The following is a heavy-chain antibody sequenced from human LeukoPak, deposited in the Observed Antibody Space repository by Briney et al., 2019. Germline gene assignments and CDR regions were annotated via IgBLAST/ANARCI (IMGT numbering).Heavy chain of an antibody. CDR1: GFTFSSYS. D-gene: IGHD3-10*01. CDR3: ARADYGSGSYFDY. V-gene: IGHV3-48*01. CDR2: ISSSSSTI. J-gene: IGHJ4*02. Sequence: GGSLRLSCAASGFTFSSYSMNWVRQAPGKGLEWVSYISSSSSTIYYADSVTGRFTISRDNAKNSLYLQMNSLRAEDTAVYYCARADYGSGSYFDYWGQGTLVTVSS.